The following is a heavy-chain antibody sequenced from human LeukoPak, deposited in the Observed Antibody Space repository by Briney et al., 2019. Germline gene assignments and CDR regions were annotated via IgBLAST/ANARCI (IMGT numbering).Heavy chain of an antibody. Sequence: NPSGTLSLTCTVSGGSISSYYWSWIRQPPGKGLEWIGYIYYSGSTNYNPSLKSRVTISVDTSKNQFSLKLSSVTAADTAVYYCARGSWYYYDSSGYYYDYWGQGTLVTVSS. CDR2: IYYSGST. CDR1: GGSISSYY. CDR3: ARGSWYYYDSSGYYYDY. D-gene: IGHD3-22*01. J-gene: IGHJ4*02. V-gene: IGHV4-59*01.